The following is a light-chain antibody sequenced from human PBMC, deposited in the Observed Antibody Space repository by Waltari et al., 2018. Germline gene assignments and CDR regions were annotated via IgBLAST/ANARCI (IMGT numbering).Light chain of an antibody. CDR3: QQYNTYSGT. J-gene: IGKJ1*01. Sequence: DIQMTQSPSTLSASVGASVTITCRASQSISSWLAWYQQKPGKAPKLLIDKASSLERVVPSRFSGSGSGTEFTLTISSLQPDDFATYYCQQYNTYSGTFGQGTKVEIK. V-gene: IGKV1-5*03. CDR1: QSISSW. CDR2: KAS.